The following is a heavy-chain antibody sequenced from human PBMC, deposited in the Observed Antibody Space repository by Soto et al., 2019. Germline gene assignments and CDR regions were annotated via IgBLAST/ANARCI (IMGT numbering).Heavy chain of an antibody. D-gene: IGHD6-19*01. CDR1: GFTFSSSG. Sequence: EVQLLESGGGLVQPGGSLRLSCAASGFTFSSSGMSWVRQAPGKGLEWVSGISSGGGSKYFADSVKGRFTIFRDNSRNTVELQMDSLRAEDTAVYYCAKEGPVQWLGQVDYWGQGTLVTVSS. V-gene: IGHV3-23*01. J-gene: IGHJ4*02. CDR2: ISSGGGSK. CDR3: AKEGPVQWLGQVDY.